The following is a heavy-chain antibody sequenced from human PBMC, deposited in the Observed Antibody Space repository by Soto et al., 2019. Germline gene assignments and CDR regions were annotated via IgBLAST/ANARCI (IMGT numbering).Heavy chain of an antibody. CDR2: ISSSSSTI. D-gene: IGHD1-26*01. CDR1: GFTFSSYS. V-gene: IGHV3-48*01. CDR3: ARDPIFFGGSYPYYFDY. J-gene: IGHJ4*02. Sequence: EVQLVESGGGLVQPGGSLRLSCAASGFTFSSYSMNWVRQAPGKGREWVSYISSSSSTIYYADSVKGRFTISRDNAKNSLYLQMSSLRAEDTAVYYCARDPIFFGGSYPYYFDYWGQGTLVTVSS.